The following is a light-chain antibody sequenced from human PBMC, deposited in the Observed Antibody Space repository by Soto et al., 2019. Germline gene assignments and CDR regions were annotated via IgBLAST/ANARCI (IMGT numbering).Light chain of an antibody. V-gene: IGLV1-47*01. CDR2: DVN. CDR1: SSNIGSNY. Sequence: QSVLTQPPSASGTPGQRVTISCSGSSSNIGSNYVYWYQQVPGTAPKLLIFDVNYRPSEISRRFSGSKSGNSASLTISALQPADEADYYCSAYTNANTLTFGGGTQLTVL. CDR3: SAYTNANTLT. J-gene: IGLJ2*01.